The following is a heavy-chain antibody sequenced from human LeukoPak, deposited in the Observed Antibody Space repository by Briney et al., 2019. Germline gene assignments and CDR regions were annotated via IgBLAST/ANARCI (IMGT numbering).Heavy chain of an antibody. D-gene: IGHD3-22*01. J-gene: IGHJ4*02. CDR3: ARSPTLSSYDSSGYYLGY. Sequence: ASVKVSCKASGYSFTTYYLHWVRQAPGQGLEWMGWISAYNGNTNYAQKLQGRVTMTTDTSTSTAYMELRSLRSDDTAVYYCARSPTLSSYDSSGYYLGYWGQGTLVTVSS. CDR1: GYSFTTYY. V-gene: IGHV1-18*04. CDR2: ISAYNGNT.